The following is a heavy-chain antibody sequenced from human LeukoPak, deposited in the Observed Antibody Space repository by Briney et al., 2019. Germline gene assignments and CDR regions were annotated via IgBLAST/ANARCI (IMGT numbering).Heavy chain of an antibody. CDR2: ISAYNGNT. V-gene: IGHV1-18*03. D-gene: IGHD2-15*01. CDR1: GYTFTSYG. Sequence: ASVKVSCKASGYTFTSYGISWVRQAPGQGPEGMGWISAYNGNTNYAQKLQGRVTMTTDTSTSTAYMELRSLRSDDMAVYYCARDYPRYCSGGSCVNFDYWGQGTLVTVSS. CDR3: ARDYPRYCSGGSCVNFDY. J-gene: IGHJ4*02.